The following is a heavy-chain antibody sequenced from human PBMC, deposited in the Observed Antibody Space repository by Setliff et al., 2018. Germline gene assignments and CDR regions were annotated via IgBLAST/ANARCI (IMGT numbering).Heavy chain of an antibody. D-gene: IGHD7-27*01. Sequence: SETLSLTCTVSGDSISRSTYYWGWIRQSPGKGLDWIGTVDHSGNTFYNPSLKSRVTISVDTSKNQVYLKLTSVTVADTAVYYCARDYWGSLDYWGQGILVTVSS. CDR1: GDSISRSTYY. CDR2: VDHSGNT. CDR3: ARDYWGSLDY. J-gene: IGHJ4*02. V-gene: IGHV4-39*02.